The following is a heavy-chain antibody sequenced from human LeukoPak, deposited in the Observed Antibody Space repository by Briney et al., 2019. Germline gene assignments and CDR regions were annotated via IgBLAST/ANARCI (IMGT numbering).Heavy chain of an antibody. CDR2: TKQDGRQK. CDR3: ARGVPYASWSGPHYSDY. J-gene: IGHJ4*02. D-gene: IGHD3-3*01. CDR1: GFTFSSYW. V-gene: IGHV3-7*01. Sequence: GGSLRLSCAASGFTFSSYWMSWVRQAPGKGLEWVANTKQDGRQKYYVDSVKGRFSISRDNAKNSLYLQMNSLRAEDTAVYYCARGVPYASWSGPHYSDYWGQGTLVTVSS.